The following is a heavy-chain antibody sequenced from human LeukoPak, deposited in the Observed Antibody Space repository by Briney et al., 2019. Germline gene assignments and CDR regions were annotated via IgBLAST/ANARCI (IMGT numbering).Heavy chain of an antibody. Sequence: PGGSLRLSCAASGFTFSSHSMNWVRQAPGKGLEWVSSISSSSSYIYYADSVKGRFTISRDNAKNSLYLQMSSLRAEDTAVYYCASEYYYDSSGYYYVSSYFDYWGQGTLVTVSS. CDR1: GFTFSSHS. J-gene: IGHJ4*02. CDR2: ISSSSSYI. V-gene: IGHV3-21*01. CDR3: ASEYYYDSSGYYYVSSYFDY. D-gene: IGHD3-22*01.